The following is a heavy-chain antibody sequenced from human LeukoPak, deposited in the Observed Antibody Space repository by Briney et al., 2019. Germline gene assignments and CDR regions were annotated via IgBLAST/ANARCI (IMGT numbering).Heavy chain of an antibody. V-gene: IGHV3-21*01. J-gene: IGHJ6*03. CDR3: ARDARAMVQGVIIGTPSYYMDV. Sequence: PGGSLRLSCAASGFTFSSYSMNWVRQAPGKGLEWVSSISSSSSYIYYADSVKGRFTISRDNAKNSLYLQMNSLRAEDTAVYYCARDARAMVQGVIIGTPSYYMDVWGKGTTVTVSS. CDR2: ISSSSSYI. D-gene: IGHD3-10*01. CDR1: GFTFSSYS.